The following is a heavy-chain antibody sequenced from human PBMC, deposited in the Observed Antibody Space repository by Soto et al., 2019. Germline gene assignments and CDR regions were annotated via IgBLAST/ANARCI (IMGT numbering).Heavy chain of an antibody. D-gene: IGHD3-22*01. CDR3: AKDSIGYFRPFDY. Sequence: PGGSLRLSCAASGFTFSSYAMSWVRQAPGKGLEWVSAISGSGGRTYYADSVKGRFTISRDNSKNTVYLQMNSLRAEDTAVYYCAKDSIGYFRPFDYWGQGTLVTVSS. CDR1: GFTFSSYA. V-gene: IGHV3-23*01. J-gene: IGHJ4*02. CDR2: ISGSGGRT.